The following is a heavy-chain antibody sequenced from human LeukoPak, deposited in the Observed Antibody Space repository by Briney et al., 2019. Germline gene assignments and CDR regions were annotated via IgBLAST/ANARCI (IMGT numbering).Heavy chain of an antibody. J-gene: IGHJ6*03. CDR1: GFTFSSYE. V-gene: IGHV3-48*03. D-gene: IGHD3-10*02. Sequence: GGSLTLSCAASGFTFSSYEMNWVRQAPGKGLEWVSYISSSGSTKYYADSVKGRFTIFRDNAKKSLYLQMNSLRAEDTAGYYCAELGITIIGGLWAKGTAV. CDR3: AELGITIIGGL. CDR2: ISSSGSTK.